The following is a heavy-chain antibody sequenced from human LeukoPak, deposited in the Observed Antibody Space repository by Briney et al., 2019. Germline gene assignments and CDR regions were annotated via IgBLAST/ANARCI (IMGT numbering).Heavy chain of an antibody. D-gene: IGHD6-13*01. CDR2: ISSSSSYI. J-gene: IGHJ4*02. CDR3: AKDGVAAAGTELDY. V-gene: IGHV3-21*01. CDR1: GFTFSSYS. Sequence: GGSLRLSCAASGFTFSSYSMNWVRQAPGKGLEWVSSISSSSSYIYYADSVKGRFTISRDNAKNSLYLQMNSLRAEDTAVYYCAKDGVAAAGTELDYWGQGTLVTVSS.